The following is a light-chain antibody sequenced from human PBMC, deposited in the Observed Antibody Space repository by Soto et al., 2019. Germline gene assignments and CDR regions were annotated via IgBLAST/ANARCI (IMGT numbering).Light chain of an antibody. CDR2: DAS. Sequence: EIVLTQSPATLSLSPGERATLSCWASQSVSSYLAWYQHKPGQAPRLLIYDASNRATGIPDRISGSGSGTDFTLTISRLDPEDFAVYYCQQYGSSPITFGQGTRLEIK. V-gene: IGKV3-20*01. CDR1: QSVSSY. CDR3: QQYGSSPIT. J-gene: IGKJ5*01.